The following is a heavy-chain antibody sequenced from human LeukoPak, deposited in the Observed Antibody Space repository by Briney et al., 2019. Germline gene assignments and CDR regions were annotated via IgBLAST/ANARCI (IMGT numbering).Heavy chain of an antibody. CDR2: ISSSSSYI. D-gene: IGHD5-24*01. Sequence: PGGSLRLSCAASGFTFSNYSMNWVRQAPGKGLEWVSSISSSSSYIYYADSVKGRFTISRDNTKNSLFLQMNSLRAEDTAVYYCAKDPERWLQLRLGFSDWGQGTLVTVSS. CDR3: AKDPERWLQLRLGFSD. V-gene: IGHV3-21*04. J-gene: IGHJ4*02. CDR1: GFTFSNYS.